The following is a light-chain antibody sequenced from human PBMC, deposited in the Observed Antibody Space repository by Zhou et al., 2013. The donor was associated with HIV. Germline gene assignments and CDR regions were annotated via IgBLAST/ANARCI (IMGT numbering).Light chain of an antibody. V-gene: IGKV1-13*02. J-gene: IGKJ1*01. CDR2: DDS. CDR1: QDISTV. Sequence: AIQVTQSPSSLSASVGDRVTITCRASQDISTVLAWYQQKPGKPPKLLIYDDSTLESGVPSRFSGSGSGTDFTLTISSLQPEDVATYYCQKYNSAPWTFGQGTKVEIK. CDR3: QKYNSAPWT.